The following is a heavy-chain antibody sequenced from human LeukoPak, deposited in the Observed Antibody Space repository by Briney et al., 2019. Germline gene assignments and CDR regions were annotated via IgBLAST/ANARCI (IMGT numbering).Heavy chain of an antibody. V-gene: IGHV3-30-3*02. Sequence: GGSLRLSCAASGFTFTSRAMHWVRQAPGKGLEWVAVISYDGSNKYYADSVKGRFTISRDNPKNTLYLQMNSLRAEDTAVYYCAKNTEAIFGVVNSYWGQGTLVTVSS. D-gene: IGHD3-3*01. CDR3: AKNTEAIFGVVNSY. CDR2: ISYDGSNK. CDR1: GFTFTSRA. J-gene: IGHJ4*02.